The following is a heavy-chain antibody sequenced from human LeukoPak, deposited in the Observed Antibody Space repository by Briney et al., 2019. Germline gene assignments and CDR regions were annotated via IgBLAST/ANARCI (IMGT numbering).Heavy chain of an antibody. D-gene: IGHD6-19*01. V-gene: IGHV3-30-3*01. CDR2: ISYDGSNK. CDR1: GFTFSSYA. Sequence: PGGSLRLSCAASGFTFSSYAMHWVRQAPGEGLEWVAIISYDGSNKYYADSVKGRFTISRDNSKNTLYLQMNSLRAEDTAVYYCAREIIAVAESGAWGQGTLVTVSS. CDR3: AREIIAVAESGA. J-gene: IGHJ5*02.